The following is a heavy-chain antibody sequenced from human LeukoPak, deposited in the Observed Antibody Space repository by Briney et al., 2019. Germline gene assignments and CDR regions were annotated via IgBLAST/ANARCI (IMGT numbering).Heavy chain of an antibody. D-gene: IGHD5-18*01. V-gene: IGHV3-48*01. CDR2: ISSSSSTI. CDR1: GFTFSSYS. J-gene: IGHJ4*02. Sequence: AGGSLRLSCAASGFTFSSYSMNWVRQAPGKGLVWVSYISSSSSTIYYADSVKGRFTISRDNAKNSLYLQMNSLRAEDTAVYYCARYTAMVTSYYFDYWGQGTLVTVSS. CDR3: ARYTAMVTSYYFDY.